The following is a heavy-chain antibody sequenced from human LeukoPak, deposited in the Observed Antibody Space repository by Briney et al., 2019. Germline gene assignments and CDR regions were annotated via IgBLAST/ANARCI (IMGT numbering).Heavy chain of an antibody. CDR2: IKQDGSEK. Sequence: PGRSLRLSCAASGFTFSSYWMSWVRQAPGKGLEWVANIKQDGSEKYYVDSVKGRFTISRDNAKNSLYLQMNSLRAEDTAVYYCASLEWSGYMDVWGKGTTVTVSS. J-gene: IGHJ6*03. D-gene: IGHD3-3*01. CDR3: ASLEWSGYMDV. V-gene: IGHV3-7*01. CDR1: GFTFSSYW.